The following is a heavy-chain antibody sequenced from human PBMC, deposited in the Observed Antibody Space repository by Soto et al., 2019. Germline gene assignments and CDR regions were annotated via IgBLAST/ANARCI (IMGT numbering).Heavy chain of an antibody. CDR3: AREPLPGSYPDY. Sequence: GGSLRLSCAASGFTVSSNYMSWVRQAPGKGLEWVSVIYSGGSTYYADSVKGRFTISRDNSKNTLYLQMNSLRAEDTAVYYCAREPLPGSYPDYWGQGTLVTVSS. V-gene: IGHV3-53*01. D-gene: IGHD3-16*02. CDR1: GFTVSSNY. J-gene: IGHJ4*02. CDR2: IYSGGST.